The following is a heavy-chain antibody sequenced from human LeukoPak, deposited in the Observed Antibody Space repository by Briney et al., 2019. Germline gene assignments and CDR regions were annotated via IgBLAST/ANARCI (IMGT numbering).Heavy chain of an antibody. CDR3: ARGRITKYNWFDP. V-gene: IGHV4-34*01. J-gene: IGHJ5*02. CDR2: INHGGST. D-gene: IGHD1-1*01. CDR1: GGSFSGYY. Sequence: SETLSLTCAVYGGSFSGYYWSWIRQPPGKGLEWIGEINHGGSTNYNPSLKSRVTISVDTSKNQFSLKLSSVTAADTAVYYCARGRITKYNWFDPWGQGTLVTVSS.